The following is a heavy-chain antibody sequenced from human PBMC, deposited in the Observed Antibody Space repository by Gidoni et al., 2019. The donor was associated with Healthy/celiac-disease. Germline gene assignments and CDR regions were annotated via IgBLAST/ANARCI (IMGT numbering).Heavy chain of an antibody. D-gene: IGHD3-22*01. J-gene: IGHJ4*02. CDR2: ISGSGGST. Sequence: EVQLLESGGGLVQPGGSLRLSCAASGFTFSSYAMSWVRQVPGKGREGVSAISGSGGSTYYADSVKGRFTISRDNTKNTLYLQMNSLRAEDTAVYYCAKEIISAYYYDSSGYYPFGYWGQGTLVTVSS. V-gene: IGHV3-23*01. CDR3: AKEIISAYYYDSSGYYPFGY. CDR1: GFTFSSYA.